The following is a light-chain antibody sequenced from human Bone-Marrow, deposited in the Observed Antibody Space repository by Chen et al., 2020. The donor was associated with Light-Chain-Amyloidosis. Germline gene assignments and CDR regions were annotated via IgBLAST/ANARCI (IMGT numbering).Light chain of an antibody. V-gene: IGLV3-25*03. CDR3: QSADSSGTYEVI. J-gene: IGLJ2*01. CDR1: DLPTKY. Sequence: SYELTQPPSVSVSPGQTARITCSGDDLPTKYAYWYQQKPGQAPVLVIHRDTKRPSGISERFSGSISGTTATLTISEVQAEDEADYHCQSADSSGTYEVIFGGGTKLTVL. CDR2: RDT.